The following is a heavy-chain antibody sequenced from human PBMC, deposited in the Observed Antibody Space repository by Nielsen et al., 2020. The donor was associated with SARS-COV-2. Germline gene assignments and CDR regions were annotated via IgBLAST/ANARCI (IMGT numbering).Heavy chain of an antibody. V-gene: IGHV3-23*01. Sequence: GGSLRLSCAASGFTFSNYAMSWVRQAPGKGLEWVSGINGSGGATYYPDSVKGRFTISRDNSKNTLYLQMNSLRAEDTAVYYCARGGVLWFGGVWGQGTMVTVSS. D-gene: IGHD3-10*01. CDR3: ARGGVLWFGGV. CDR2: INGSGGAT. J-gene: IGHJ3*01. CDR1: GFTFSNYA.